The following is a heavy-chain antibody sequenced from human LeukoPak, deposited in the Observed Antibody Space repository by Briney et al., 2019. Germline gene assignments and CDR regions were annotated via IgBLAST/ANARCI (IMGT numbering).Heavy chain of an antibody. CDR1: GFTFSSYA. V-gene: IGHV3-23*01. D-gene: IGHD6-13*01. J-gene: IGHJ4*02. CDR3: ARVQSSSWYGVDY. Sequence: GGSLRLSCAASGFTFSSYAMSLVRQAPGKGLEWVSAISGSGGSTYYADSVKGRFTISRDNSKNTLYLQMNSLRAEDSAVYYCARVQSSSWYGVDYWGQGTLVTVSS. CDR2: ISGSGGST.